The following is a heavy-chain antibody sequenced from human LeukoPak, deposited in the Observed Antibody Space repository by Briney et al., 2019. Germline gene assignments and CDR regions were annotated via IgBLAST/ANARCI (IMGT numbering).Heavy chain of an antibody. Sequence: ASVKVSCKASGYTFTSYYMHWVRQAAGQGLEWMGIINPSGGSTSYAQKFQGRVTMTRDTSTSTVYMELSSLRSEDTAVYYCAATYANWNYRGYYYYGMDVWGQGTTVTVSS. D-gene: IGHD1-7*01. J-gene: IGHJ6*02. CDR1: GYTFTSYY. CDR2: INPSGGST. V-gene: IGHV1-46*01. CDR3: AATYANWNYRGYYYYGMDV.